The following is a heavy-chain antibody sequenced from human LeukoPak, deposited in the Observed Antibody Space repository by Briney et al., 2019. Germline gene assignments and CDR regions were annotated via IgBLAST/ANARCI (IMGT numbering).Heavy chain of an antibody. Sequence: GGSLRLSXVASGFTVSSNYMSWVRQAPEKGLEWVSVIYSGGSTYYADSVKGRFTISRDNSKNTLYLQMNSLRAEDTAVYYCARDPAGSGWLSYWGQGTLVTVSS. CDR2: IYSGGST. V-gene: IGHV3-66*02. J-gene: IGHJ4*02. D-gene: IGHD6-19*01. CDR3: ARDPAGSGWLSY. CDR1: GFTVSSNY.